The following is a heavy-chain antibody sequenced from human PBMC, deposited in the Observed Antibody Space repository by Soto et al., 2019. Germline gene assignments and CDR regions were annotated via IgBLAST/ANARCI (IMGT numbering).Heavy chain of an antibody. V-gene: IGHV1-18*01. CDR1: GYTFTSYG. Sequence: ASVKVSCKASGYTFTSYGISWVRQAPGQGLEWMGWISAYNGNTNYAQKLQGGVTMTTDTSTSTAYMELRSLRSDDTAVYYCASGLGYCSGGSCDSPAPFDYWGQGTLVTLSS. J-gene: IGHJ4*02. CDR2: ISAYNGNT. CDR3: ASGLGYCSGGSCDSPAPFDY. D-gene: IGHD2-15*01.